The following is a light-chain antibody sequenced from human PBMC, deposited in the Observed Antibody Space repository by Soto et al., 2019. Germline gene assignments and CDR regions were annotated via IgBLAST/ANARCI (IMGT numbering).Light chain of an antibody. J-gene: IGKJ1*01. CDR2: GAS. CDR1: QSVSTN. V-gene: IGKV3-15*01. Sequence: EIVMTQSPATLSVSPGERATLSCRASQSVSTNLAWYQQKPGQAPRLLIFGASTRATDVPARFSGSGSGTEFTLTISSLQSEDFAVYYCPQHNSWPRTFGQGTRLEV. CDR3: PQHNSWPRT.